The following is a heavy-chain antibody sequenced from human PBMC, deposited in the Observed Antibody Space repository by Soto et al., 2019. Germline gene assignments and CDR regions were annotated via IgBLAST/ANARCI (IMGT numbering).Heavy chain of an antibody. CDR2: INHSGRV. V-gene: IGHV4-34*01. D-gene: IGHD3-22*01. Sequence: SETLSHTCAVYGGSFSGHSWTWIRQSPGKGLEWIGDINHSGRVNYSPSLKSRVTISLDTSKNQFSLTLSAVTAADTAMYYCSTRAYDTNGYYRFDPWGQGTLVTAPQ. CDR1: GGSFSGHS. J-gene: IGHJ5*01. CDR3: STRAYDTNGYYRFDP.